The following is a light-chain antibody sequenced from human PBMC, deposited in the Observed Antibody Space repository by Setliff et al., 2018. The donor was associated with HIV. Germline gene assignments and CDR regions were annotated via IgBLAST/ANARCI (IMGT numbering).Light chain of an antibody. J-gene: IGLJ1*01. CDR1: SSNVGSYNL. CDR3: CSYARTSPYV. CDR2: EVN. Sequence: QSALTQPASVFGSPGQSITNSCTGNSSNVGSYNLVSWYQQHSDKSPKLMIYEVNKRPSGVSDRFSGSKSGNTASLTISGLQAEDEADYHCCSYARTSPYVFGSGTKVTVL. V-gene: IGLV2-23*02.